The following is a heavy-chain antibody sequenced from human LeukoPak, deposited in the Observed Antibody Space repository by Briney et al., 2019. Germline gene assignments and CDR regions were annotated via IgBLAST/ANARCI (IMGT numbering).Heavy chain of an antibody. D-gene: IGHD6-13*01. J-gene: IGHJ4*02. CDR1: GGSISSGAYY. CDR2: IYHSGST. CDR3: ARGAAAAGLDY. V-gene: IGHV4-31*03. Sequence: PSETLSLTCTVSGGSISSGAYYWSWTRQHPGKGLEWIGNIYHSGSTYYNPSLKSRVSISVDTSKNQFSLNLSSVTAADTAVYYCARGAAAAGLDYWGQGTLVTVSS.